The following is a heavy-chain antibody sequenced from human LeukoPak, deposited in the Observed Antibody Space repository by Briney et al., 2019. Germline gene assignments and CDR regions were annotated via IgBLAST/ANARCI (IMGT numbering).Heavy chain of an antibody. J-gene: IGHJ4*02. CDR3: ARLVWGTDRYFDL. Sequence: GGSLRLSCAASGFTFSGWMSWLRQAPGKGREWVANIKQDATDKYYVDSVKGRFTISRDNDKNSLYLDMNSLRAEDTAVYYCARLVWGTDRYFDLWGQGTLVTVSS. CDR2: IKQDATDK. D-gene: IGHD3-16*01. V-gene: IGHV3-7*01. CDR1: GFTFSGW.